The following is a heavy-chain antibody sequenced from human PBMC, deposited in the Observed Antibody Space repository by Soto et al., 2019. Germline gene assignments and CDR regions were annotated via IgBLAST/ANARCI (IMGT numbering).Heavy chain of an antibody. Sequence: PGGSLRLSCAASGFTFSSYWMHWVRQAPGKGLVWVSRINNDGSSTSYADSVKGRFTISRDNAKNTLYLQMNSLRAEDTAVYYCARAPEYYDSSGYYNYWGQGTLVTVSS. D-gene: IGHD3-22*01. CDR1: GFTFSSYW. CDR2: INNDGSST. V-gene: IGHV3-74*01. CDR3: ARAPEYYDSSGYYNY. J-gene: IGHJ4*02.